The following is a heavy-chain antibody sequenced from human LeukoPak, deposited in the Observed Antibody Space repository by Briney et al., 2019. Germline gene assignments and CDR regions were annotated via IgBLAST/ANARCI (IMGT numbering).Heavy chain of an antibody. V-gene: IGHV3-11*04. D-gene: IGHD5-18*01. Sequence: GGSLRLSCAVSGFTFSDYYMSWIRQAPGKGLEWVSDISSSGSTIYYADSVKGRFTISRDNSKNTLYLQMSSLRAEDTAVYYCARKLWLLDYWGQGTLVTVSS. CDR1: GFTFSDYY. CDR2: ISSSGSTI. CDR3: ARKLWLLDY. J-gene: IGHJ4*02.